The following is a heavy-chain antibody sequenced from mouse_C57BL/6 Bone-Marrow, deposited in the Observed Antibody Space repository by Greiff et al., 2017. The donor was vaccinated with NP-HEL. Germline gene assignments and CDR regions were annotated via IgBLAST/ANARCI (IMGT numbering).Heavy chain of an antibody. CDR1: GYTFTSYG. CDR3: ARGDSSGPFAC. D-gene: IGHD3-2*02. V-gene: IGHV1-81*01. CDR2: IYPRSGNN. J-gene: IGHJ3*01. Sequence: QVQLKESGAELARPGASVKLSCKASGYTFTSYGLSWVKQRTGQGLEWIGEIYPRSGNNYYNEKFKGKATLTADKSSSTAYMELRSLTSEDSAVYFCARGDSSGPFACWGQGTLVTVSA.